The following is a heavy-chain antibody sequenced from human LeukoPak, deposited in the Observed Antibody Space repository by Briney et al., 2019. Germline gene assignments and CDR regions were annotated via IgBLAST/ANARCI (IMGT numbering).Heavy chain of an antibody. D-gene: IGHD2-15*01. CDR2: IIPIFGTA. Sequence: ASVKVSCKASGGTFISYAISWVRQAPGQGLEWMGGIIPIFGTANYAQKFQGRVTITADESTSTAYMELSSLRSEDTAVYYCASGEDCSGGSCYKDAFDIWGQGTMVTVSS. J-gene: IGHJ3*02. CDR1: GGTFISYA. CDR3: ASGEDCSGGSCYKDAFDI. V-gene: IGHV1-69*13.